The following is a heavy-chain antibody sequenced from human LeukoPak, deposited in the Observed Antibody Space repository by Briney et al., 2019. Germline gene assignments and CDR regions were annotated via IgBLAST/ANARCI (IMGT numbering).Heavy chain of an antibody. CDR2: ISAYNGNT. V-gene: IGHV1-18*01. Sequence: ASVKVSCKASGYTFTSYGISWVRQAPGQGLEWMGWISAYNGNTNYAQKLQGRVTMTTDTSTSTAYMELRSLRSDDTAVYYCAREGPYYDFWSGYYTGMSTDYWGQGTLVTVSS. CDR1: GYTFTSYG. J-gene: IGHJ4*02. D-gene: IGHD3-3*01. CDR3: AREGPYYDFWSGYYTGMSTDY.